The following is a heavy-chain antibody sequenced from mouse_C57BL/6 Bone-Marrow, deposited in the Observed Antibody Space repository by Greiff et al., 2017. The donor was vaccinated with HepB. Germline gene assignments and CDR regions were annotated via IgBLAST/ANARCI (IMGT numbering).Heavy chain of an antibody. J-gene: IGHJ2*01. D-gene: IGHD2-5*01. CDR2: ISDGGSYT. V-gene: IGHV5-4*01. Sequence: EVKVVESGGGLVKPGGSLKLSCAASGFTFSSYAMSWVRQTPEKRLEWVATISDGGSYTYYPDNVKGRFTISRDNAKNNQYLQMSHLKSEDTAMYYCAREGAYYSNYVNYVDYWGQGTTLTVSS. CDR3: AREGAYYSNYVNYVDY. CDR1: GFTFSSYA.